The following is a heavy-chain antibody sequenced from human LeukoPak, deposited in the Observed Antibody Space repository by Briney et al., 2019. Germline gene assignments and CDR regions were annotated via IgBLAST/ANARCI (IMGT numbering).Heavy chain of an antibody. Sequence: SETLSLTCTVSGDSISGSTYHWGWIRQPPGKGLEWIGTIYYTGSTYYNPSLKSRVTISVDTSKNQFSLQLSSVTAADTAVYFCARAGYSSGWYYFDYWGQGTLVTVSS. V-gene: IGHV4-39*01. CDR2: IYYTGST. J-gene: IGHJ4*02. D-gene: IGHD6-19*01. CDR3: ARAGYSSGWYYFDY. CDR1: GDSISGSTYH.